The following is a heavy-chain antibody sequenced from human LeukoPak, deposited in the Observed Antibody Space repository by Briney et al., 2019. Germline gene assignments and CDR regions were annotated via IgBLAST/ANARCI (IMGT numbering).Heavy chain of an antibody. J-gene: IGHJ4*02. D-gene: IGHD2-15*01. CDR1: GYTFTSYD. CDR3: ARGRPHCSGGSCYISGFDY. Sequence: ASVKVSCKASGYTFTSYDINWVRQATGQGLEWMGWMNPNSGNTGYAQKYQGRVTMTRNTSISTAYMELSSLRSEDTAVYYCARGRPHCSGGSCYISGFDYWGQGTLVTVSS. V-gene: IGHV1-8*01. CDR2: MNPNSGNT.